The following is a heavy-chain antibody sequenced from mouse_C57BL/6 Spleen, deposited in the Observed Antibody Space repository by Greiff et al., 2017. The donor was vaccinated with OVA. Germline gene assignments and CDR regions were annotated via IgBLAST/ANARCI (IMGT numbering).Heavy chain of an antibody. J-gene: IGHJ2*01. V-gene: IGHV1-42*01. CDR3: ARGGYFDY. CDR2: INPSTGGT. Sequence: LKESGPELVKPGASVKISCKASGYSFTGYYMNWVKQSPEKSLEWIGEINPSTGGTTYNQKFKAKATLTVDKSSSTAYMQLKSLTSEDSAVYYCARGGYFDYWGQGTTLTVSS. CDR1: GYSFTGYY.